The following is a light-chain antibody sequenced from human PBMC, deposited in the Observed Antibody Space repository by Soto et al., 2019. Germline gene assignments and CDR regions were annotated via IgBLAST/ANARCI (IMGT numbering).Light chain of an antibody. CDR1: SSDVGGYNY. CDR2: EVS. J-gene: IGLJ7*01. V-gene: IGLV2-14*01. Sequence: QSALTQPASVSGSPGQSITISCTGTSSDVGGYNYVSWYQHHPGKAPKLMIYEVSNRPSGVSNRFSGSKSGNTASLSISGLQAEDEADYYCISYTSTSTRVFGGGTQLTVL. CDR3: ISYTSTSTRV.